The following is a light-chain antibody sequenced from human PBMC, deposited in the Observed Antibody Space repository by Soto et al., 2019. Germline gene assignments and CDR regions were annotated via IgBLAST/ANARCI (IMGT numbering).Light chain of an antibody. CDR1: QGIRND. V-gene: IGKV1-6*01. CDR2: AAS. J-gene: IGKJ1*01. Sequence: AIQMTQSPPSLSASVGDRVTMTCRSSQGIRNDLGWYQQKPGKAPKLLIYAASSLQSGVPSRFSGSGSGTDFTLTISSLQPEDFATYYCLQDYNYPPTFGQGTKVDIK. CDR3: LQDYNYPPT.